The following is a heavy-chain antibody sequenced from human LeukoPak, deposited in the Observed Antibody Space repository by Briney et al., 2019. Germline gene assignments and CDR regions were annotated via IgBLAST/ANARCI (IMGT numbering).Heavy chain of an antibody. CDR1: GYTLTSYY. J-gene: IGHJ6*03. CDR2: INPSGGST. Sequence: ASVKVSCKASGYTLTSYYMHRVRQAPGQGLEWMGIINPSGGSTSYAQKFQGRVTMTRDMSTSTVYMELSSLRSEDTAVYYCATRGAYYMDVWGKGTTVTVSS. V-gene: IGHV1-46*01. CDR3: ATRGAYYMDV.